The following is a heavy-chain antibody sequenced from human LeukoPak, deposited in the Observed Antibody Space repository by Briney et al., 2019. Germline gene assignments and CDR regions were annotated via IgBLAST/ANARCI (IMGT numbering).Heavy chain of an antibody. Sequence: SQTLSLTCTVSGGSISSGGYYRSWIRQPPGKGLEWIGYIYHSGSTYYNPSLKSRVTISVDRSKNQFSLKLSSVTAADTAVYYCARDRKDRDHFDYWGQGTLVTVSS. V-gene: IGHV4-30-2*01. CDR1: GGSISSGGYY. J-gene: IGHJ4*02. CDR2: IYHSGST. CDR3: ARDRKDRDHFDY.